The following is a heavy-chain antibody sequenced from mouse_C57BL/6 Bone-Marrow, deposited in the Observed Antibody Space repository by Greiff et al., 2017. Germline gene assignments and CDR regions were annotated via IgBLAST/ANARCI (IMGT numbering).Heavy chain of an antibody. CDR3: AREGGYPYATDY. J-gene: IGHJ4*01. D-gene: IGHD2-2*01. Sequence: EVPLQQSGPELVTPGASVKISCKASGYSFTDYNMNWVKQSHGKSLELSGVFNPNYGTTSYNQKFQGKATVTGDQSSSTAYMQLNSLTSEDSAVYYCAREGGYPYATDYWGQGTSVTVSS. CDR2: FNPNYGTT. V-gene: IGHV1-39*01. CDR1: GYSFTDYN.